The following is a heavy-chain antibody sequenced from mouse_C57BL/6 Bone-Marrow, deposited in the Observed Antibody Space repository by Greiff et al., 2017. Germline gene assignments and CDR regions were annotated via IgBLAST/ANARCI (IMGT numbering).Heavy chain of an antibody. V-gene: IGHV1-54*01. CDR3: ARSKLGHDY. CDR1: GYAFTNYL. Sequence: QVQLQQSGAELVRPGTSVKVSCKASGYAFTNYLIEWVKQRPGQGLEWIGVINPGSGGTNYNEKFKGKATLTADKSSSTAYMQLSSLTSEDSAVYFCARSKLGHDYWGQGTTLTVSS. J-gene: IGHJ2*01. CDR2: INPGSGGT. D-gene: IGHD4-1*01.